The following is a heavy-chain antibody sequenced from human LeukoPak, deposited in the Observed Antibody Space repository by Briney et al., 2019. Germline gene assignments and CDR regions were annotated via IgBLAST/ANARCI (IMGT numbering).Heavy chain of an antibody. J-gene: IGHJ6*02. D-gene: IGHD3-22*01. CDR3: AKDRGYSNYGMDV. Sequence: GGSLRLSCAASGFTFSSYWMHWVRQAPGKGLVWVSRINSDGSSTNYADSVKGRFTISRDNSKHTLHLQMNSLRAEDTAVYYCAKDRGYSNYGMDVWGQGTTVTVSS. V-gene: IGHV3-74*01. CDR2: INSDGSST. CDR1: GFTFSSYW.